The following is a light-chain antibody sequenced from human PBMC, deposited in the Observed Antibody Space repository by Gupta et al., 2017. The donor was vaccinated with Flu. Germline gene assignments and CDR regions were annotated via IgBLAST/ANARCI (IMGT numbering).Light chain of an antibody. CDR2: EVS. Sequence: QSITISCTGTSRDVGNYDLVSWYQQHPGKAPKLLIFEVSQRPSGVSNRFSGSKSGNTASLTISGLQPEDEADYYCCSYAGSRTSFGTGTKVTVL. V-gene: IGLV2-23*02. CDR3: CSYAGSRTS. CDR1: SRDVGNYDL. J-gene: IGLJ1*01.